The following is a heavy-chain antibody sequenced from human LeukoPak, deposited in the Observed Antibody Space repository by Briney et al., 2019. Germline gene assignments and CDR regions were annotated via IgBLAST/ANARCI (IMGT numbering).Heavy chain of an antibody. CDR1: GASFSGYY. CDR2: IKQRGST. V-gene: IGHV4-34*01. Sequence: PSETLSLTCAVYGASFSGYYWSWLRQPPGKGLEWLGEIKQRGSTNYNPSLKSRVTISVDTSKNQFSLKLSSVTAADTAVYYCALLATISCGGDCYSGIYVDYWGQGTLVTVSS. CDR3: ALLATISCGGDCYSGIYVDY. D-gene: IGHD2-21*02. J-gene: IGHJ4*02.